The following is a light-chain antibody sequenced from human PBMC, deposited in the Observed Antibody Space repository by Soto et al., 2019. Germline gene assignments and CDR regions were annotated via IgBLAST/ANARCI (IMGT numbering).Light chain of an antibody. Sequence: QSVLTQPASVSGSPGQSVTISCTGTSSDFGSYKFVSWYQHHPGTVPKVIIYETSRRPSGVSDRFSGSKSGNTASLTISGLQAEDEADYYCFSFTSTNTHVFGSGTKVTVL. V-gene: IGLV2-23*01. CDR1: SSDFGSYKF. CDR2: ETS. J-gene: IGLJ1*01. CDR3: FSFTSTNTHV.